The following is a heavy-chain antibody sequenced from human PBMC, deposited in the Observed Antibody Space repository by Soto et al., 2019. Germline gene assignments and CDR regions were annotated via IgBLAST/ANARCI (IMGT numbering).Heavy chain of an antibody. D-gene: IGHD4-17*01. Sequence: QVQLVESGGGVVQPGRSLRLSCAASGFTFSSYGMHWVRQAPGKGLEWVAVISYDGSNKYYADSVKGRFTISRDNSKNTLYLQMSSLGAEDTAVYYCAKGYGDYVSDGFDIWGQGRMVTVSS. CDR3: AKGYGDYVSDGFDI. J-gene: IGHJ3*02. V-gene: IGHV3-30*18. CDR1: GFTFSSYG. CDR2: ISYDGSNK.